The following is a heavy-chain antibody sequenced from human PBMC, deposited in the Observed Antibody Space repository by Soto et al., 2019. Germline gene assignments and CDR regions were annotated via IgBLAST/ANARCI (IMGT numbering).Heavy chain of an antibody. V-gene: IGHV3-30*04. CDR3: ARDPLRGSLDYSDH. D-gene: IGHD1-1*01. Sequence: QVRLVESGGGVVQPGGSLRLSCAASGFTLRTYPMHWLRQTPGKGLEWLTVLSFDGKVKHYADSVGGRFTISRDISENTLYLQMNSLRGEDTAVYYCARDPLRGSLDYSDHWGQGTLVTVSS. CDR2: LSFDGKVK. CDR1: GFTLRTYP. J-gene: IGHJ4*02.